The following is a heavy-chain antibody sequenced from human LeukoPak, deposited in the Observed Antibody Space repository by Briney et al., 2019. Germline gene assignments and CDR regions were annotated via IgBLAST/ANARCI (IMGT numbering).Heavy chain of an antibody. D-gene: IGHD3-3*01. Sequence: ASVKVSCKVSGYTLTELSMHWVRQAPGKGLEWMGGFDPEDGETIYAQKFQGRVTMTRDTSISTAYMELSRLRSDDTAVYYCARAHNVLRFLEWLTYYDAFDIWGQGTMVTVSS. CDR3: ARAHNVLRFLEWLTYYDAFDI. J-gene: IGHJ3*02. V-gene: IGHV1-24*01. CDR2: FDPEDGET. CDR1: GYTLTELS.